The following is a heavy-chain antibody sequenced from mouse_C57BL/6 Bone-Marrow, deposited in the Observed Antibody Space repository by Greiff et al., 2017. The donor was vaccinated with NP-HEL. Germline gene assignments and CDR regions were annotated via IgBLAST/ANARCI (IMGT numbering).Heavy chain of an antibody. V-gene: IGHV7-3*01. CDR3: ARYNYYGSSPDFDV. CDR1: GFTFTDYY. Sequence: EVKLVESGGGLVQPGGSLSLSCAASGFTFTDYYMSWVRQPPGKALEWLGFIRNKANGYTTVYSASVKGQFTISCDNSQSILYPQMNAPRAEDSATYYFARYNYYGSSPDFDVWGTGTTVTVSS. CDR2: IRNKANGYTT. J-gene: IGHJ1*03. D-gene: IGHD1-1*01.